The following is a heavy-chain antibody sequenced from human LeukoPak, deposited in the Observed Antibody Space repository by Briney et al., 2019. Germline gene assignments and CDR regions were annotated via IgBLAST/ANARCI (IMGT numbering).Heavy chain of an antibody. CDR3: AREADYDSSGYYYLFDY. J-gene: IGHJ4*02. CDR2: INPHSGGT. Sequence: GASVKVSCKASGYTFTGYYIHWVRQAPGQGLEWMGWINPHSGGTNYAQKFQGGVTMTRDMSTSTAYMELSSPRSEDTAVYYCAREADYDSSGYYYLFDYWGQGTLVTVSS. V-gene: IGHV1-2*02. D-gene: IGHD3-22*01. CDR1: GYTFTGYY.